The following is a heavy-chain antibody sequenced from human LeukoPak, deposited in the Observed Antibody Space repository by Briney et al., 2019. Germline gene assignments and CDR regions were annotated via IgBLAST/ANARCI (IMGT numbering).Heavy chain of an antibody. V-gene: IGHV4-31*03. J-gene: IGHJ4*02. D-gene: IGHD3-9*01. CDR3: ARATYDLLTGYYLDS. CDR1: GGSITSGRYY. Sequence: PSETLSLTCSVSGGSITSGRYYWTWIRQYPEKGLEWIGYSYYSGSTHFKSSLKSRATISLDKSKNQFSLNLTSATAADTAVYYCARATYDLLTGYYLDSWGQGTLVTVS. CDR2: SYYSGST.